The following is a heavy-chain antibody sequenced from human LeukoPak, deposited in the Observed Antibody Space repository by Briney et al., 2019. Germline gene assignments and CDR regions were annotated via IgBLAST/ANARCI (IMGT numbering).Heavy chain of an antibody. Sequence: KPSETLSLTCTVSGGSISGYYWTWIRQPPGKGLEWIAYIYYSGGTNYNPSLKSRVTISVDTSKNQFSLKLTSVTAADTAVYHCASLDVVNYYFDYWGQGTQVTVSS. V-gene: IGHV4-59*08. D-gene: IGHD2-15*01. CDR3: ASLDVVNYYFDY. J-gene: IGHJ4*02. CDR1: GGSISGYY. CDR2: IYYSGGT.